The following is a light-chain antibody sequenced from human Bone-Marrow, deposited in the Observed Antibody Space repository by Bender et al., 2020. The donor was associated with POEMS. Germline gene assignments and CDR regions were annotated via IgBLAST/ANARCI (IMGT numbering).Light chain of an antibody. Sequence: QSVLTQPASVSGSPGQSITISCTGTSSDVGSYNLVSWYQQHPGKAPKLMIYAVTKRPSGVPDRFSGSKSGNTASLTVSGLQADDEADYYCSSYAGSNTLVFGGGTKLTVL. CDR2: AVT. V-gene: IGLV2-23*02. CDR1: SSDVGSYNL. J-gene: IGLJ2*01. CDR3: SSYAGSNTLV.